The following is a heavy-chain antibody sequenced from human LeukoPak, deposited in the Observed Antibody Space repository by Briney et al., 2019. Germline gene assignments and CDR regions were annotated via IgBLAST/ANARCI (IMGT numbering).Heavy chain of an antibody. D-gene: IGHD5-24*01. CDR2: INHSGST. J-gene: IGHJ4*02. CDR3: ASLDGSTGFL. V-gene: IGHV4-34*01. Sequence: KPSETLSLTCAVYGGSFSGYYWSWIRQPPGKGLEWIGEINHSGSTNYNPSLKSRVTISVDTSKNQFSLKLSSVTAADTAVYYCASLDGSTGFLWGQGTLVTVSS. CDR1: GGSFSGYY.